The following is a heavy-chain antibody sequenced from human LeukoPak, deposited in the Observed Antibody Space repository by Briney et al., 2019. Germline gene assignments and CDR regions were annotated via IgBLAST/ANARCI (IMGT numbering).Heavy chain of an antibody. J-gene: IGHJ4*02. CDR3: AKDMYSSGWYYFDY. Sequence: GGSLRLSCAASGFPINSYTMNWVRQAPGKGLEWVSLINWDGGSTYYADSVKGRFTISRDNSKNSLYLQMNSLRAEDTALYYCAKDMYSSGWYYFDYWGQGTLVTVSS. D-gene: IGHD6-19*01. CDR1: GFPINSYT. V-gene: IGHV3-43D*03. CDR2: INWDGGST.